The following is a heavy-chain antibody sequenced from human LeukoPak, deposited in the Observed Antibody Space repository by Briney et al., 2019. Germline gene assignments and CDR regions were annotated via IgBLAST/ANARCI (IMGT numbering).Heavy chain of an antibody. CDR2: IYYSGST. D-gene: IGHD3-10*01. J-gene: IGHJ4*02. Sequence: SETLSLTCTVSGGSISGYYWSWIRQPPGKGLEWIGYIYYSGSTNYNPSLKSRVTISLDTSKNQFSPKLSSVTAADTAVYYCARVLTYGSRTYYFDYWGQGTLVTVSS. V-gene: IGHV4-59*01. CDR3: ARVLTYGSRTYYFDY. CDR1: GGSISGYY.